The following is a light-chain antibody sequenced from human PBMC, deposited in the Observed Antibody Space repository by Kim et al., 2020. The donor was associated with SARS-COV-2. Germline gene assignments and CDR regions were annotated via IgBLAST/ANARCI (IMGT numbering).Light chain of an antibody. CDR3: QQYNNWLPLT. Sequence: EILMTQSPVTLSVSPGERATLSCRASQNVGINLAWYQQKPGQAPRFLISGASTRATGVPDRFTGSGSGTDFTLTISSLQSDDFAVYYCQQYNNWLPLTFGGGTKVDIK. CDR1: QNVGIN. J-gene: IGKJ4*01. CDR2: GAS. V-gene: IGKV3-15*01.